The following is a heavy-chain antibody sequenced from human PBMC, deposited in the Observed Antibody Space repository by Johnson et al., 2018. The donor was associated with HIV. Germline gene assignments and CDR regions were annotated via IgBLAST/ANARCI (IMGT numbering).Heavy chain of an antibody. CDR1: GFTFSSYW. J-gene: IGHJ3*02. Sequence: VQLVESGGGVVRPGGSLRLSCAASGFTFSSYWMSWVRQAPGKGLEWVANIKQDGSEKYYVDSVKGRFTISRDNSKNTLYLQMNSLRAEDTAVYYCAKDRGLLDAFDIWGQGTMVTVSS. CDR2: IKQDGSEK. CDR3: AKDRGLLDAFDI. V-gene: IGHV3-7*01.